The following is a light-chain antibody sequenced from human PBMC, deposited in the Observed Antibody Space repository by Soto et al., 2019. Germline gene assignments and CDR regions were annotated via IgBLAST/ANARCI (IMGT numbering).Light chain of an antibody. CDR2: GAS. CDR1: QSVSSK. J-gene: IGKJ1*01. CDR3: QQYKSRPTRT. Sequence: EIVLTQSPATLSSFPGDRVTLSCRASQSVSSKLAWYQQKPCQAPRLLIYGASTRATGIPARFSGSGSGTEFTLTISSLQSEDFAVYYCQQYKSRPTRTFGQGTKLDIK. V-gene: IGKV3D-15*01.